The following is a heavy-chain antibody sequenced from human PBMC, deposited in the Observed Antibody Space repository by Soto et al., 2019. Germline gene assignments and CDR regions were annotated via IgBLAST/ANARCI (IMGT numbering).Heavy chain of an antibody. D-gene: IGHD4-17*01. CDR3: ARDQALRLNGGWFDP. CDR2: IIPILGIA. J-gene: IGHJ5*02. Sequence: QVQLVQSGAEVKKPGSSVKVSCKASGGTFSSYTISWVRQAPGQGLEWMGRIIPILGIANYAQKFQGRVTITADKSTSTAYMELSSLRSEDTAVYYCARDQALRLNGGWFDPWGQGTLVTVSS. CDR1: GGTFSSYT. V-gene: IGHV1-69*08.